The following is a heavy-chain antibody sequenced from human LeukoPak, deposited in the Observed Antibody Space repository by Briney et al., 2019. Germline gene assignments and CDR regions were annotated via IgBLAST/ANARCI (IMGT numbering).Heavy chain of an antibody. Sequence: GGSLRLSCAAPGFTFSSYAMHWVRQAPGKGLEYVSAISSNGGSTYYANSVKGRFTISRDNSKNTLYLQMGSLRAEDMAVYCCARVLGERGSYWFDPWGQGTLVTVSS. CDR1: GFTFSSYA. CDR3: ARVLGERGSYWFDP. CDR2: ISSNGGST. J-gene: IGHJ5*02. V-gene: IGHV3-64*01. D-gene: IGHD1-26*01.